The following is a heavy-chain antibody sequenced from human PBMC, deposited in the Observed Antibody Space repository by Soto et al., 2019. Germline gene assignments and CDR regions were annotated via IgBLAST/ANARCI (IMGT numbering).Heavy chain of an antibody. CDR1: GGSISSYY. J-gene: IGHJ4*02. D-gene: IGHD3-9*01. Sequence: PSETLSLTCTVSGGSISSYYWSWIRQPPGKGLEWIGYIYYSGSTNYNPSLKSRVTISVDTSKNQFSLKLSSVTAADTAVYYCARAPNYDILTGSYYFDYWGQGTLVTVSS. V-gene: IGHV4-59*01. CDR3: ARAPNYDILTGSYYFDY. CDR2: IYYSGST.